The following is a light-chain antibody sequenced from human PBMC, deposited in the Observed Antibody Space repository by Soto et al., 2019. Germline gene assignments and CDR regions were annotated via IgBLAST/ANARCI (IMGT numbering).Light chain of an antibody. CDR3: QQYGASPFT. CDR1: ESIYINS. CDR2: GAS. Sequence: EIVLTQSPGTLSLSPGESATLSCKASESIYINSFAWYYQKPGQPPRLLIYGASTRATGIPGRFSGSGSGTDFVLSNDSLEVEDYGIYYCQQYGASPFTFGPWTRVDIK. V-gene: IGKV3-20*01. J-gene: IGKJ3*01.